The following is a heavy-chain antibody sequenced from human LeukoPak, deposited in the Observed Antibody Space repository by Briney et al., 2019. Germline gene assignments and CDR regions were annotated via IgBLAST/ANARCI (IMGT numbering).Heavy chain of an antibody. Sequence: GGSLRLSCAVSGITLSNYGMSWVRQAPGKGLEWVAGISDSGGRTNYADSVKGRFTISRDNSKNTLYLQMNSLRAEDTAVYYCAKELVVVVAASDYWGQGTLVTVSS. V-gene: IGHV3-23*01. CDR1: GITLSNYG. J-gene: IGHJ4*02. D-gene: IGHD2-15*01. CDR2: ISDSGGRT. CDR3: AKELVVVVAASDY.